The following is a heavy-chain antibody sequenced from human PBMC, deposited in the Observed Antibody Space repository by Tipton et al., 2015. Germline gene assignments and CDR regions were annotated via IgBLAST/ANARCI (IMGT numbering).Heavy chain of an antibody. CDR1: GFTFSNYA. V-gene: IGHV3-21*01. CDR2: ISGSSYDM. Sequence: GSLRLSCAASGFTFSNYAMNWVRQAPGKGLEWVSSISGSSYDMYYADSVKGRFTISRDNAKNSLYLQMNSLRAEDTAVYYCARARGVIVLSAPGSFDLWGQGTMVTVSS. J-gene: IGHJ3*01. D-gene: IGHD2-8*02. CDR3: ARARGVIVLSAPGSFDL.